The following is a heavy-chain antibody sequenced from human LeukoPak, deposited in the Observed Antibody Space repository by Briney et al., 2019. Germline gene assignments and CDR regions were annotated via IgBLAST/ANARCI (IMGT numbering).Heavy chain of an antibody. D-gene: IGHD5-12*01. CDR2: ISGSGGST. CDR3: AKDHRGYSGYEYDY. Sequence: GGSLRLSCAASGFTFSSYAMSWVRQAPGKGLEWVSAISGSGGSTYYADSVKGRFTISRENSKNTLYLQTNSLRAEDTAVYYCAKDHRGYSGYEYDYWGQGTLVTVSS. V-gene: IGHV3-23*01. J-gene: IGHJ4*02. CDR1: GFTFSSYA.